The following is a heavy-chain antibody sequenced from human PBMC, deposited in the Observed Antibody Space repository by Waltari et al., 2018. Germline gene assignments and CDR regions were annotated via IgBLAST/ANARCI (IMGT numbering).Heavy chain of an antibody. CDR2: IYYSGST. Sequence: QVQLQESGPGLVKPSETLSLTCTVSGGSIRSYYWSWIRQPPGKGLEWIGYIYYSGSTNYNPPLKSRVTISVDTSKNQFSLKLSSVTAADTAVYYCARGPAAAGTIDYWGQGTLVTVSS. D-gene: IGHD6-13*01. J-gene: IGHJ4*02. CDR1: GGSIRSYY. V-gene: IGHV4-59*01. CDR3: ARGPAAAGTIDY.